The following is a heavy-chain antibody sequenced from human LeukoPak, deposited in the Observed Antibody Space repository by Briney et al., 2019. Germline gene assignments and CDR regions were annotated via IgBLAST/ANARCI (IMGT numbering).Heavy chain of an antibody. CDR3: ARPRSSGWSDAFDI. D-gene: IGHD6-19*01. V-gene: IGHV3-30*04. CDR2: ISYDGSNK. J-gene: IGHJ3*02. Sequence: GGSLRLSCAASGFTFSSYAMHWVRQAPGKGLEWVAVISYDGSNKYYADSVKGRFTISRDNAKNSLYLQMNSLRAEDTAVYYCARPRSSGWSDAFDIWGQGTMVTVSS. CDR1: GFTFSSYA.